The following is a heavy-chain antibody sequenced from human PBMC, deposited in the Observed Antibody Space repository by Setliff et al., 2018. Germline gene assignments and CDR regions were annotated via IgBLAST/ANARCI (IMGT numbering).Heavy chain of an antibody. J-gene: IGHJ4*02. D-gene: IGHD3-10*01. Sequence: PSETLSLTCTVSGDSISSTSYQGGWVRQPPGKGLEWIGSIYYTGTAYYNPSLKSRVTISVDTSKNQFSLQVTSLAATDTALYFCARHEFVGGYYGSVTYRHFDYWGQGILVTVSS. CDR3: ARHEFVGGYYGSVTYRHFDY. V-gene: IGHV4-39*01. CDR1: GDSISSTSYQ. CDR2: IYYTGTA.